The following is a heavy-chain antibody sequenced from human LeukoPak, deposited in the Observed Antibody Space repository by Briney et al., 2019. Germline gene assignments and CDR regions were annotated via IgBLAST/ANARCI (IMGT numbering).Heavy chain of an antibody. D-gene: IGHD4-17*01. J-gene: IGHJ4*02. V-gene: IGHV1-3*01. Sequence: GAPVKVSCKASGYTFTSYAMHWVRQAPGQRLEWMGWINAGNGNTKYSQKFQGRVTITRDTSASTAYMELSSLRSEDTAVYYCARGRGDYGLFDYWGQGTLVTVSS. CDR1: GYTFTSYA. CDR3: ARGRGDYGLFDY. CDR2: INAGNGNT.